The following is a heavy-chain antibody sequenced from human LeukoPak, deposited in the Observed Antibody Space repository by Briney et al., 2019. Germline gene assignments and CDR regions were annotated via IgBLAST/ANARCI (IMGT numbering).Heavy chain of an antibody. D-gene: IGHD3-3*01. CDR1: GYTFTGYY. CDR2: INPNSGGT. V-gene: IGHV1-2*05. Sequence: ASVKVSCKASGYTFTGYYMHWVRQAPGQGLEWMGRINPNSGGTNYAQKFQGRVTMTRDTSISTAYLELSRLTSDDTGVYYCARDAIGITILGVVQAYYFDSWGQGTLVTVSS. CDR3: ARDAIGITILGVVQAYYFDS. J-gene: IGHJ4*02.